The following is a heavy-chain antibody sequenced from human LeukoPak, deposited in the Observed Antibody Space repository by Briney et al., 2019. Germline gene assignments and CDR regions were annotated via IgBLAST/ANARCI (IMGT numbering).Heavy chain of an antibody. D-gene: IGHD4-17*01. CDR2: ISPYNGNT. CDR3: ARGDYGDYHFDS. CDR1: GYTFTSYG. Sequence: ASVKVSCKASGYTFTSYGISWVRQAPGQGLEWMGWISPYNGNTNHAQNLQGRVTMTTDTSTSTAYMELRSLRSDDTAVYYCARGDYGDYHFDSWGQGTLVTVSS. J-gene: IGHJ4*02. V-gene: IGHV1-18*01.